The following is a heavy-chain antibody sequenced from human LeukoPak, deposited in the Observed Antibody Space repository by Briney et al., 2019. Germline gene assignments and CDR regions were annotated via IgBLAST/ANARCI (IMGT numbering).Heavy chain of an antibody. V-gene: IGHV1-18*01. J-gene: IGHJ2*01. CDR3: ARGDCSGGSCYQSYWYFDL. Sequence: ASVKVSCKASGYTFTSYGISWVRQAPGQGLEWMGWISAYNGNTNYAQKLQGRVTMTTDTSTSTAYMELRSLRSEDTAVYYCARGDCSGGSCYQSYWYFDLWGRGALVTVSS. CDR2: ISAYNGNT. D-gene: IGHD2-15*01. CDR1: GYTFTSYG.